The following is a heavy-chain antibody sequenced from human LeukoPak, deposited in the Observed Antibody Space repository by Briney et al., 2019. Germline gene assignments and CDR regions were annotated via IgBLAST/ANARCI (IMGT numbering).Heavy chain of an antibody. CDR3: AKYSPMRSGHIDY. CDR2: ISGGGGST. V-gene: IGHV3-23*01. CDR1: GFTFSSYA. Sequence: GGSLRLSCAASGFTFSSYAMSWVRQAPGKGLEWVAAISGGGGSTYYADSVKGRFTISRDSSKNTLYLQMNSLRAEDTAVYYCAKYSPMRSGHIDYWGQGTLVTVSS. D-gene: IGHD2-15*01. J-gene: IGHJ4*02.